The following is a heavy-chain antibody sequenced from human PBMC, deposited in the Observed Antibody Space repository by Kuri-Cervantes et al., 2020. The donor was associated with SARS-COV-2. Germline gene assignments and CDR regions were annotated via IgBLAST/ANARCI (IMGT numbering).Heavy chain of an antibody. J-gene: IGHJ4*02. Sequence: LSLTCAASGFTFSNAWMNWVRQAPGKGLEWVSAISGSGGSTYYADSVKGRFTISRDNSKNTLYLQMNSLRAEDTAVYYCARVAGDPYYFDYWGQGTLVTVSS. CDR1: GFTFSNAW. CDR3: ARVAGDPYYFDY. D-gene: IGHD7-27*01. CDR2: ISGSGGST. V-gene: IGHV3-23*01.